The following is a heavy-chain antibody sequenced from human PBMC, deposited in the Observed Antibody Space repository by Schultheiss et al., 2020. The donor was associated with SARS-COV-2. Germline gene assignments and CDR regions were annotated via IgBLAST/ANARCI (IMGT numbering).Heavy chain of an antibody. CDR2: ISYDGSNK. CDR1: GFTFSDYY. Sequence: GGSLRLSCAASGFTFSDYYMSWIRQAPGKGLEWVAVISYDGSNKYYADSVKGRFTISRDNSKNSLSLQMNSLRAEDTAVYYCARDAVAGTRYFQHWGQGTLVTVSS. V-gene: IGHV3-30-3*01. D-gene: IGHD6-19*01. J-gene: IGHJ1*01. CDR3: ARDAVAGTRYFQH.